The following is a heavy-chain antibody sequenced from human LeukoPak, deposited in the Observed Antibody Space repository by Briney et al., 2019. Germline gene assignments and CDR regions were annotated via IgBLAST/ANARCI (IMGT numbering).Heavy chain of an antibody. J-gene: IGHJ5*02. CDR2: IKLDGSEK. Sequence: PGGSLRLSCVASGFTFGKYWMSWVRQAPGKGLEWVANIKLDGSEKYYVDSVKGRFTISRDNAKNSLYLQMNSLRAEDTAVYYCSRGRSCDHWGQGTLVTVSS. V-gene: IGHV3-7*03. CDR3: SRGRSCDH. D-gene: IGHD5-24*01. CDR1: GFTFGKYW.